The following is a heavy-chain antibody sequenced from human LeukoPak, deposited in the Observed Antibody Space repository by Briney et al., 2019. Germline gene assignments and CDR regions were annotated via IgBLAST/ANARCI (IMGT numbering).Heavy chain of an antibody. CDR2: INWNGDDT. V-gene: IGHV3-20*04. D-gene: IGHD2-15*01. Sequence: SGGSLRLSCEASGFTFDDHGMNWVRQAPGKGLQWVAGINWNGDDTGYAASVKGRFTITRDNTRNSLFLQMYSLRAEDTAVYFCAREDGYCSGGNCYSYFDSWGQGTLVTVSA. CDR3: AREDGYCSGGNCYSYFDS. CDR1: GFTFDDHG. J-gene: IGHJ4*02.